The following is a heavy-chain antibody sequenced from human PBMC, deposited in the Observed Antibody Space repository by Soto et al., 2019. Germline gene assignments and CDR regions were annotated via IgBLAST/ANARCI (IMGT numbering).Heavy chain of an antibody. Sequence: SETLSLTCAVHGGSFSGYYWDWIRQPPGKGLEWIGEVNHGGSTYYNPSLKSRVTMSVDTSKNQFSLKLSSVTAVDTAVYYCARSPVVVVPAAMGPYYYYGMDVWGQGTTVTVS. V-gene: IGHV4-34*01. CDR1: GGSFSGYY. CDR2: VNHGGST. CDR3: ARSPVVVVPAAMGPYYYYGMDV. D-gene: IGHD2-2*01. J-gene: IGHJ6*02.